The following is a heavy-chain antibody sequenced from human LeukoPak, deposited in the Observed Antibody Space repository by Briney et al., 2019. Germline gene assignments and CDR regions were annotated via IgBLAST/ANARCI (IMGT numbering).Heavy chain of an antibody. V-gene: IGHV3-73*01. Sequence: GGSLKLSCAASGFTFSGSAMHWVRQASGKGLEWVGRIRSKADNYATAYGASVKGRFTISRDDSKNTAYLQMSSLKTEDTAVYYCTRQWATAGAGPLDFDYWGQGTLVTVYS. J-gene: IGHJ4*02. CDR3: TRQWATAGAGPLDFDY. CDR2: IRSKADNYAT. D-gene: IGHD6-13*01. CDR1: GFTFSGSA.